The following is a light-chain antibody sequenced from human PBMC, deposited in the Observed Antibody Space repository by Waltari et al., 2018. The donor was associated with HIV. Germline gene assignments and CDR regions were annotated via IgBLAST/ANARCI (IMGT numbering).Light chain of an antibody. CDR3: SSYTSSSTQV. CDR2: AFT. Sequence: QSALTQPASVSGSPGQSITISCTGTSSDVGGYNYVFWYQQHPGKAPKLIIYAFTNRPSGVSNRFSGSKSGNTASLTISGLQAEDEADYYCSSYTSSSTQVFGTGTKVTVL. V-gene: IGLV2-14*01. CDR1: SSDVGGYNY. J-gene: IGLJ1*01.